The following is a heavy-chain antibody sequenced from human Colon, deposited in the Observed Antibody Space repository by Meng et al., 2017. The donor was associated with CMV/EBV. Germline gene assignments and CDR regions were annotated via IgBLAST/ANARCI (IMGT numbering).Heavy chain of an antibody. Sequence: ASVQVSCKASGYTFTNYFMHWVRQAPGQGLEWMGWINPNSGGTNYAQKFQGRVTMTRDTSISTAYMELSRLRSDDTAVYYCARDHWGIVVVPAAIPTRGAHKDYWGQGTLVTVSS. CDR1: GYTFTNYF. V-gene: IGHV1-2*02. CDR2: INPNSGGT. D-gene: IGHD2-2*02. CDR3: ARDHWGIVVVPAAIPTRGAHKDY. J-gene: IGHJ4*02.